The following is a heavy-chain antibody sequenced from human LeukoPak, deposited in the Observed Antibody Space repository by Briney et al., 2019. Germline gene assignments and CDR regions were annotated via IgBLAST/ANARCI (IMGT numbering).Heavy chain of an antibody. Sequence: PGGSLRLSCAASGFTVSSSYMSWVRQAPGKGLEWVADIASDGSHTFYVESVKGRFTISRDNSKNTLYLQMNSLRAEDTAVYFCARERQDTILHSGAFDIWGQGTMVTVSS. V-gene: IGHV3-30-3*01. J-gene: IGHJ3*02. D-gene: IGHD2-21*01. CDR1: GFTVSSSY. CDR2: IASDGSHT. CDR3: ARERQDTILHSGAFDI.